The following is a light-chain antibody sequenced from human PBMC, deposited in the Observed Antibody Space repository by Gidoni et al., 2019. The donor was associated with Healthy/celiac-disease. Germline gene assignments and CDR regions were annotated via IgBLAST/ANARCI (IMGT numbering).Light chain of an antibody. J-gene: IGKJ1*01. Sequence: DIWMTHSQLPLPVTPGEPASISCRSSQSLLHSNGYNYLDWYLQKPGQSPQLLIYLGSNRASGVPDRFSGSGSGTDFTLKISRVEAEDVGVYYCMQALQTAWTFGQGTKVEIK. CDR2: LGS. CDR1: QSLLHSNGYNY. V-gene: IGKV2-28*01. CDR3: MQALQTAWT.